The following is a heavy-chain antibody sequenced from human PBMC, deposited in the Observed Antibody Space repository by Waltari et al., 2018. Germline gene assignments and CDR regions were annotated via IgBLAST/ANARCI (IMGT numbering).Heavy chain of an antibody. D-gene: IGHD1-26*01. V-gene: IGHV4-34*01. CDR1: GGSFSGYS. Sequence: QVQLQQWGAGLLKPSETLSLTCAVYGGSFSGYSWIWIRQPPGKGLEWIGEINHSGSTNYNPSLKSRVTISVDTSKNQFSLKLSSVTAADTAVYYCARAWISLILGATSAFDIWGQGTMVTVS. CDR3: ARAWISLILGATSAFDI. CDR2: INHSGST. J-gene: IGHJ3*02.